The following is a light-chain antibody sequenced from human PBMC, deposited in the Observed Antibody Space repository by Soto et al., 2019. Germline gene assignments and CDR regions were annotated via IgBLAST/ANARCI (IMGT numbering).Light chain of an antibody. CDR3: QQYNSYSWT. V-gene: IGKV1-5*01. Sequence: TQSPATLSLSVGERVTLSCRASQSVSTYLAWYQHKPGDAPNLLIYEASTAARGAPSRFSGSGSGTEFTLTISSLQPDDFASYYCQQYNSYSWTFGQGTKVDIK. CDR1: QSVSTY. J-gene: IGKJ1*01. CDR2: EAS.